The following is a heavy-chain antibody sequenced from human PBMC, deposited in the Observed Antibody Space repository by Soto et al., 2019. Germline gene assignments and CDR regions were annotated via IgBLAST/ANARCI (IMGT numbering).Heavy chain of an antibody. V-gene: IGHV3-48*02. CDR1: GFTLSVNS. CDR3: ARVIWSGHLTSDL. CDR2: ISSSSSTI. D-gene: IGHD3-3*01. Sequence: EVQVVESGGGWVQPGGSLSPSFAASGFTLSVNSRNWVRQAPGKGLEWISYISSSSSTIYADSVKGRFTISRDNAKNSLYLQMNSLRDEDTAVYYCARVIWSGHLTSDLWGQGTLVTVSS. J-gene: IGHJ5*02.